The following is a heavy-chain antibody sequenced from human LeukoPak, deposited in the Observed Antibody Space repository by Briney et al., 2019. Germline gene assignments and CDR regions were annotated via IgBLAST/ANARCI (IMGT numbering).Heavy chain of an antibody. V-gene: IGHV3-21*01. CDR3: ARDSMVRGVMSY. CDR1: GFTFSSYS. J-gene: IGHJ4*02. D-gene: IGHD3-10*01. Sequence: GGSLRLSCAASGFTFSSYSMNWVRQAPGKGLEWVSSISSSSSSYIYYADSVKGRFTISRDNAKNSLYLQMNSLRAEDTAVYYCARDSMVRGVMSYWGQGTLVTVSS. CDR2: ISSSSSSYI.